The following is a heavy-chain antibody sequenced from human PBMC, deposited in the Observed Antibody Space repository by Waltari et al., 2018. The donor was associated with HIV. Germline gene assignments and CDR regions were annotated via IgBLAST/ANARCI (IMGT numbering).Heavy chain of an antibody. J-gene: IGHJ4*02. CDR3: ARGDNTYFDY. CDR2: IYYRGST. V-gene: IGHV4-31*03. D-gene: IGHD3-9*01. Sequence: QVQLQESGPGLVKPSQTLSLTCTVSGGSISRSGYYWSWIRQHPGKALEWIGYIYYRGSTYYNPSLKSRVTISVDTSKNQLSRKLSSVTASDTAVYYCARGDNTYFDYWGQGTLVTVSS. CDR1: GGSISRSGYY.